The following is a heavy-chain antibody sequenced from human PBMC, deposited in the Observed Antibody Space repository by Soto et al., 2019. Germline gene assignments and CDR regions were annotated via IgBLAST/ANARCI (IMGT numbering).Heavy chain of an antibody. Sequence: QVQLVESGGGVVQPGRSLRLSCAASGFTFSSYGMHWVRQARGKGLEWVAVISYDGSNKYYADSVKGRFTISRDNSKNTLYLQMNSLRAEDTAVYYCAKGIRGYSGYDDAFDIWGQGTMVTVSS. CDR2: ISYDGSNK. CDR3: AKGIRGYSGYDDAFDI. J-gene: IGHJ3*02. V-gene: IGHV3-30*18. CDR1: GFTFSSYG. D-gene: IGHD5-12*01.